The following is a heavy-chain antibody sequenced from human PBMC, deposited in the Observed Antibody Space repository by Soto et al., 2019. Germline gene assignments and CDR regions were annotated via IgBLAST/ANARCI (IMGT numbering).Heavy chain of an antibody. J-gene: IGHJ4*02. Sequence: QVQLQESGPGLVKPSQTLSLTCTVSGGSISSGGYYWYWIRQHSGKGLEWIGFTYYSGTTYYNPSLKSRATVSVDTSTTQCSLTLRSVPAAGTAVYYCASRDVDTTMAGRDYWGQGTLVTVSS. V-gene: IGHV4-31*03. CDR3: ASRDVDTTMAGRDY. CDR2: TYYSGTT. CDR1: GGSISSGGYY. D-gene: IGHD5-18*01.